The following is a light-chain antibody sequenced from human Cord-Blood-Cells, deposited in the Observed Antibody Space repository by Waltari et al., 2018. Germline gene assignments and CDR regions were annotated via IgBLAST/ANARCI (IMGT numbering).Light chain of an antibody. CDR1: NIGSKS. V-gene: IGLV3-21*04. Sequence: SYVLTQPPSVSVAPGKTARITWGGNNIGSKSVHWYQQKPGQAPVLVIYYDSNRPSGIPERFSGSNSGNTATLTISRVEAGDEADYYCQAWDSSSDHWVFGGGTKLTVL. J-gene: IGLJ3*02. CDR3: QAWDSSSDHWV. CDR2: YDS.